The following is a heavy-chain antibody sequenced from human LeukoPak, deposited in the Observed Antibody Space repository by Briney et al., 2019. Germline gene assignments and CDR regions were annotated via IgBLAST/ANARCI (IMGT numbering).Heavy chain of an antibody. Sequence: PSETLSLTCAVSDYSISSAYYWGWIRQPPGKGLEWIGSIYHSGSTDYNPSLKSQVTISVDTSKNQFSLKLRSVTAADTAVYYCARDQAYCGGDCYFDFWGQGTRVTVSS. J-gene: IGHJ4*02. CDR3: ARDQAYCGGDCYFDF. CDR1: DYSISSAYY. CDR2: IYHSGST. V-gene: IGHV4-38-2*02. D-gene: IGHD2-21*02.